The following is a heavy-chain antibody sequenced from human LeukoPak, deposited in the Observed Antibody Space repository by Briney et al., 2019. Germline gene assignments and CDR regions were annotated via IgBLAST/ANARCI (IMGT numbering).Heavy chain of an antibody. CDR1: GYTFTGYY. CDR3: ARCYDSSGYYGGVDY. Sequence: GASVKVSCKASGYTFTGYYMHWVRQAPGQGLEWMGWINPNSGGTNYAQKFQGRVTMTRDTSISTAYMELSRLRSDDTAVYYCARCYDSSGYYGGVDYWGQGTLVTVSS. CDR2: INPNSGGT. J-gene: IGHJ4*02. V-gene: IGHV1-2*02. D-gene: IGHD3-22*01.